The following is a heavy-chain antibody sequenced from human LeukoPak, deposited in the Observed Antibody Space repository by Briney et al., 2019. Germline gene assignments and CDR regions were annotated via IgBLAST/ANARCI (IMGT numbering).Heavy chain of an antibody. CDR2: IYPGDSDI. D-gene: IGHD3-10*01. CDR1: GYSFTSYW. Sequence: GESLKISCKGSGYSFTSYWIGWVRQMPGKGLEWIGIIYPGDSDIRYRPSFQGQVTISADKSISTAYLQWSSLKASDTAMYYCARRYYGSGSYYTDYWGQGTLVTVSS. CDR3: ARRYYGSGSYYTDY. V-gene: IGHV5-51*01. J-gene: IGHJ4*02.